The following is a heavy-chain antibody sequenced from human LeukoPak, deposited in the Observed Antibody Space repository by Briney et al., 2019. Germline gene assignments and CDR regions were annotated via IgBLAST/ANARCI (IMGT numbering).Heavy chain of an antibody. J-gene: IGHJ4*02. CDR1: GASMNNYY. Sequence: RPSETMSLTCIVSGASMNNYYWSWFRQPPGKGLEWIAYVYQTGDTRYNPSLKSRVSISLDMSKNQFSLKVSSVTATDTAVYYCARHPFSAPFDYWGQGILVTVSS. V-gene: IGHV4-59*08. CDR3: ARHPFSAPFDY. CDR2: VYQTGDT. D-gene: IGHD6-19*01.